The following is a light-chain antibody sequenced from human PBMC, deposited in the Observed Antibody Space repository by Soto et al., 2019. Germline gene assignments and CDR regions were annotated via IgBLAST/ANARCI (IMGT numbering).Light chain of an antibody. CDR1: QSVSSSY. CDR2: GAS. V-gene: IGKV3-20*01. Sequence: EIVLTQSPGTLSLSPRERATLSCRASQSVSSSYLAWYQQKPGQAPRLLIYGASSRPTGIPDRFSGSGSGTDFTLTISRLEPEDFAVYYCQQYGSSPLTFGQGTKVEIK. J-gene: IGKJ1*01. CDR3: QQYGSSPLT.